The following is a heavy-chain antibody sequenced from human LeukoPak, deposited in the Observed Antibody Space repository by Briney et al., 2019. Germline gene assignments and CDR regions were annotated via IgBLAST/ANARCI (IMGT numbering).Heavy chain of an antibody. CDR2: IYSGGST. CDR1: GFTVSSNY. Sequence: GGSLRLSCAASGFTVSSNYMSWVRQAPGKGLEWVSVIYSGGSTYYSDSVKGRFTISRDNSKNTLYLQMNSLRAEDTAVYYCASGGDYYDSSGKGDYWGQGTLVTVSS. V-gene: IGHV3-53*01. D-gene: IGHD3-22*01. CDR3: ASGGDYYDSSGKGDY. J-gene: IGHJ4*02.